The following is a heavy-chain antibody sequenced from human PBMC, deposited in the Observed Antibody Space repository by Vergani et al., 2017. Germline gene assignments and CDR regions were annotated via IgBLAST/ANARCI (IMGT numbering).Heavy chain of an antibody. CDR1: GFTFSGSA. CDR2: IRSKANSYAT. D-gene: IGHD3-3*01. J-gene: IGHJ6*02. V-gene: IGHV3-73*02. CDR3: TRHGYEFWPMDGMDV. Sequence: EVQLVESGGGLVQPGGSLKLSCAASGFTFSGSAMHWVRQASGKGLEWVGRIRSKANSYATAYAASVKGRFTISIDDSKNTAYLQMNSLKTEDTAVYYCTRHGYEFWPMDGMDVWGQGTTVTVSS.